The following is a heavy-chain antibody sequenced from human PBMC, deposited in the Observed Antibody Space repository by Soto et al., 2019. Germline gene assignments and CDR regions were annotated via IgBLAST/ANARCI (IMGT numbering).Heavy chain of an antibody. CDR3: ATVSLYGSGSYSYYYYGMDV. CDR1: GYTLTELS. D-gene: IGHD3-10*01. J-gene: IGHJ6*02. Sequence: GASVKVSCKVSGYTLTELSMHWVRQAPGKGLEWMGGFDPEDGETIYAQKFQGRVTMTEDTSTDTAYMELSSLRSEDTAVYYCATVSLYGSGSYSYYYYGMDVWGQGTTVTVSS. CDR2: FDPEDGET. V-gene: IGHV1-24*01.